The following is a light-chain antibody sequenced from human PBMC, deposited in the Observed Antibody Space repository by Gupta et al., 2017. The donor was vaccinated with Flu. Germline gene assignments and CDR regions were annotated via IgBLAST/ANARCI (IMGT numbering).Light chain of an antibody. CDR1: SSNIGAGYD. CDR3: QSNDSSLSGVV. J-gene: IGLJ2*01. V-gene: IGLV1-40*01. CDR2: GNS. Sequence: HSVLTHPPSVSGAQGQMLTISCPGSSSNIGAGYDVHWYQQPPGTAPKLLIYGNSNRSSVVPDRFSGSKSGTSAPLTTRRLHAEDEAVYYCQSNDSSLSGVVFGAGTKLTVL.